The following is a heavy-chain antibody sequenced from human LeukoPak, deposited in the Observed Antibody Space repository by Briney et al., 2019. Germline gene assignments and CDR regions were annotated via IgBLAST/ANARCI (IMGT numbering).Heavy chain of an antibody. CDR3: ARFTPYYDILTGYSHFDY. Sequence: SGTLSLTCTVSGDSISSYYWSWIRQPPGKGLEWIGYIYYSGSTNYNPSLKSRVTISVDTSKNQFSLKLSSVTAADTAVYYCARFTPYYDILTGYSHFDYWGQGTLVTVSS. CDR1: GDSISSYY. V-gene: IGHV4-59*01. CDR2: IYYSGST. J-gene: IGHJ4*02. D-gene: IGHD3-9*01.